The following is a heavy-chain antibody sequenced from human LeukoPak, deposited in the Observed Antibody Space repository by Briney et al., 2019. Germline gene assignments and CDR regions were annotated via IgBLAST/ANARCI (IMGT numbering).Heavy chain of an antibody. CDR2: ISWNSGSI. J-gene: IGHJ3*02. Sequence: SGGSLRLSCAASGFTFDDYAMHWVRQGPGKGLEWVSGISWNSGSIGYADSVKGRFTISRDNAKNSLYMQMNSLRTEDTALYYCAKSYEGGDTDAFDIWGQGTMVTVSS. D-gene: IGHD5-12*01. CDR1: GFTFDDYA. CDR3: AKSYEGGDTDAFDI. V-gene: IGHV3-9*01.